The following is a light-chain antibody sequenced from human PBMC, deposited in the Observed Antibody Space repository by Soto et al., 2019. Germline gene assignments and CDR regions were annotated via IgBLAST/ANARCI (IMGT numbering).Light chain of an antibody. V-gene: IGLV2-14*01. Sequence: ALAQPASVSGSAGQSITISCTGTSSDVGGYEYVSWYQQHPGRAPKLMIYEVSNRPSGVSNRFSGSKSGNTASLTISGLQAVDEADYYCSSYTSSSTLLFGTGTKVTVL. CDR2: EVS. CDR3: SSYTSSSTLL. CDR1: SSDVGGYEY. J-gene: IGLJ1*01.